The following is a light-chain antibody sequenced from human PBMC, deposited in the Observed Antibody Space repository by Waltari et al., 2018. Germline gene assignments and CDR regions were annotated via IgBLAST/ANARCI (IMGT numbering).Light chain of an antibody. Sequence: QTVVTQEPSLSVSPGGTVTLTCGLSSGSVSTSYYPSWYQQTPGQAPRTLIFRTNTRSSGVPDRFSGSILGNKAALTITGAQADDESDYYCVLYMGNGISLFGGGTRLTVL. J-gene: IGLJ2*01. CDR3: VLYMGNGISL. V-gene: IGLV8-61*01. CDR1: SGSVSTSYY. CDR2: RTN.